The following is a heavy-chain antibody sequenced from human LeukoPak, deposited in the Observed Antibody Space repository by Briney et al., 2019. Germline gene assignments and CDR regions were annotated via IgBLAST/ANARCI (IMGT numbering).Heavy chain of an antibody. V-gene: IGHV4-28*05. D-gene: IGHD3-10*01. J-gene: IGHJ4*02. Sequence: PSETLSLTCSVSGSSIASLNWWGWIRQPPGKGLEWIGYIHYTGSIYYNPSLKSRVTMSVDTSKNQFSLRLSSVTAVDTAVYYCARKTDAKSYYPDWGQGTLVTVSS. CDR3: ARKTDAKSYYPD. CDR1: GSSIASLNW. CDR2: IHYTGSI.